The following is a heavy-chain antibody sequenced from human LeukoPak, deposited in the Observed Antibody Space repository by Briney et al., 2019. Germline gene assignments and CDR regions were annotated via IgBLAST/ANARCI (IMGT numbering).Heavy chain of an antibody. D-gene: IGHD3-10*01. V-gene: IGHV3-23*01. Sequence: GGSLRLSCAASGFTFSSYAMSWVRQAPGKGLEWVSAISGSGGSTYYADSVKGRFTISRDNSKNTLYLQMNSLRAEDTAVYYCAKVPFGITMVRGVISFFDYWGQGTLVTASS. CDR1: GFTFSSYA. CDR3: AKVPFGITMVRGVISFFDY. J-gene: IGHJ4*02. CDR2: ISGSGGST.